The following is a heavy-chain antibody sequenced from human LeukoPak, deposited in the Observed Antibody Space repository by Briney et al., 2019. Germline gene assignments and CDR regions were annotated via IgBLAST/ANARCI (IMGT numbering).Heavy chain of an antibody. D-gene: IGHD2-2*01. CDR2: INPSGGST. V-gene: IGHV1-46*01. Sequence: ASVTVSCKASGYTFTSYYMHWVRQAPGQGLEWMGIINPSGGSTSYAQKFQGRVTMTRDMSTSTVYMELSSLRSEDTAVYYCARSYQLGAFDIWGQGTMVTVSS. CDR1: GYTFTSYY. CDR3: ARSYQLGAFDI. J-gene: IGHJ3*02.